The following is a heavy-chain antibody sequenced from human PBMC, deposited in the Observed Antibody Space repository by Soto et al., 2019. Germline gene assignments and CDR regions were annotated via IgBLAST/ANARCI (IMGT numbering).Heavy chain of an antibody. V-gene: IGHV3-30*05. Sequence: QVQLVESGGGVVQPGTSLRLSCAASGFRFKSFVMHWVRQAPGKGLEWVAFTSYDGNNKDYGDSVKGRFTVSRDNSQNTLHLPMDFLGPEGTALYYCARWGTTGGFDLWGQGALVSVSS. CDR1: GFRFKSFV. J-gene: IGHJ4*02. D-gene: IGHD3-16*01. CDR2: TSYDGNNK. CDR3: ARWGTTGGFDL.